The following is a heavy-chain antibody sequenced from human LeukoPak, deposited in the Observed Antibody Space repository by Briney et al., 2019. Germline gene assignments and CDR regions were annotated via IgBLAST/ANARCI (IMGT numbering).Heavy chain of an antibody. Sequence: GGSLRLSCAASGFTLSSYAMSWVRQAAGKGLEWVSAISGSGGSTYYADSVKGRFTISRDNSKNTLYLQMNSLRAEDTAVYYCAKSGRATGGWFDPWGQGTLVTVSS. CDR3: AKSGRATGGWFDP. D-gene: IGHD5-12*01. V-gene: IGHV3-23*01. CDR2: ISGSGGST. J-gene: IGHJ5*02. CDR1: GFTLSSYA.